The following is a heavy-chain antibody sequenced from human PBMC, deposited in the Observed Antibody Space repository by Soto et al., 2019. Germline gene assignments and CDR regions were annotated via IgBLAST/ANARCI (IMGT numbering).Heavy chain of an antibody. V-gene: IGHV3-23*01. CDR3: AKRRGAGGHFDY. J-gene: IGHJ4*02. CDR2: VSIGGST. D-gene: IGHD2-15*01. Sequence: LRLSCAASGFTFSSYAMGWVRQGQGKGLEWVAVVSIGGSTHYADSVRGRFTISRDNSKNTLSLQMNSLTAENTAVYFCAKRRGAGGHFDYWGQGALVTVSS. CDR1: GFTFSSYA.